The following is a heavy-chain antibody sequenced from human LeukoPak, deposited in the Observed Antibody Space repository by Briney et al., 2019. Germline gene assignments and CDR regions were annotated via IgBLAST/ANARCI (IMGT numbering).Heavy chain of an antibody. CDR2: FDVEDGEI. D-gene: IGHD3-3*01. CDR3: ATNRQIMILGVVIMPAFDI. Sequence: ASVKVSCKVSGYTLTQLSVHWVRQAPGRGLEWMGGFDVEDGEIIYAQKFQGRVTMTEDTSTDTAYMELSSLRSEDTAVYYCATNRQIMILGVVIMPAFDIWGQGTMVTVSS. V-gene: IGHV1-24*01. CDR1: GYTLTQLS. J-gene: IGHJ3*02.